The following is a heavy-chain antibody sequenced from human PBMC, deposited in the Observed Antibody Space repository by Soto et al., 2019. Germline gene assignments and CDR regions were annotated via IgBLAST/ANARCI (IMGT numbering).Heavy chain of an antibody. CDR2: INHSGST. V-gene: IGHV4-34*01. D-gene: IGHD4-17*01. J-gene: IGHJ4*02. CDR1: GGSFSGYY. CDR3: AGEGLGTTVTTSPANYFDY. Sequence: PSETLSLTCAVYGGSFSGYYWSWIRQPPGKGLEWIGEINHSGSTNYNPSLKSRATISVDTSKNQFSLKLSSVTAADTAVYYCAGEGLGTTVTTSPANYFDYWGQGTLVTVSS.